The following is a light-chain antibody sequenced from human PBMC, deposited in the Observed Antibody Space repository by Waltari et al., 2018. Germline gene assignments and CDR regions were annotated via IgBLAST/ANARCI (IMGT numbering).Light chain of an antibody. V-gene: IGLV1-47*01. Sequence: QSVLTQPPSASGTPGQRVTISCSGSISNLGTNYVDWYQQFPGTAPKLPIQRNNQRPSGGPDRFSGSKSGTSASLAISGLRSEDEADYYCASWDDSLSVGVFGGGTKLTVL. CDR2: RNN. CDR1: ISNLGTNY. J-gene: IGLJ3*02. CDR3: ASWDDSLSVGV.